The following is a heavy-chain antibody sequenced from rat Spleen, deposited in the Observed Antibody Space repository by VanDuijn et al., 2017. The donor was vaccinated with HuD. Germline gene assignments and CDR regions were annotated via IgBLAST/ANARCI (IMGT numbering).Heavy chain of an antibody. CDR1: GFTFSDYY. V-gene: IGHV5-7*01. D-gene: IGHD1-4*01. J-gene: IGHJ4*01. Sequence: EVQLVETGGGLVQPGRSMKLSCAASGFTFSDYYMAWVRQAPTKGLEWVATIIYDGSSTYYRDSVKGRFTISRDNAKSTLYLQMDSLRSEDTATYYCARQSYPGIEDAWGQGASVTVSS. CDR2: IIYDGSST. CDR3: ARQSYPGIEDA.